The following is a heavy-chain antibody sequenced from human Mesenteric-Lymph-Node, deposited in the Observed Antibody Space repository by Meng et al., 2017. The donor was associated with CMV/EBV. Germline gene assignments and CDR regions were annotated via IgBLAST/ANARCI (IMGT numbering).Heavy chain of an antibody. CDR2: ISGSGGST. Sequence: GESLKISCAASGFTFSSYAMSWVRQAPGKGLEWVSAISGSGGSTYYADSVKGRFTISRDNSKNTLYLQMNSLRAEDTAVYYCAKDSNPNWFDPWGQGTLVTVSS. V-gene: IGHV3-23*01. CDR1: GFTFSSYA. CDR3: AKDSNPNWFDP. J-gene: IGHJ5*02.